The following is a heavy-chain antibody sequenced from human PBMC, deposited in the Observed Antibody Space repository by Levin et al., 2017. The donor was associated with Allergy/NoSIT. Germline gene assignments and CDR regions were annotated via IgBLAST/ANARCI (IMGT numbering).Heavy chain of an antibody. J-gene: IGHJ6*03. Sequence: GGSLRLSCAASGFTFSSYGMHWVRQAPGKGLEWVAVIWDDGYKKYFVDFFPCRFPISRDNSKNTLYLQMNSLRAEDTAVYYCARVLRFYYYYYMDVWGKGTTVTVSS. D-gene: IGHD5-12*01. CDR2: IWDDGYKK. V-gene: IGHV3-33*01. CDR3: ARVLRFYYYYYMDV. CDR1: GFTFSSYG.